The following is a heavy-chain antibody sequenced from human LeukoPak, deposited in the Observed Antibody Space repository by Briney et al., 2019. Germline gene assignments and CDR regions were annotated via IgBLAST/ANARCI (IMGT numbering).Heavy chain of an antibody. CDR1: GYTFTSYY. J-gene: IGHJ4*02. V-gene: IGHV1-46*01. CDR2: INPSGGST. Sequence: GASVKVSCKASGYTFTSYYMHWVRQAPGQGLEWMGIINPSGGSTSYAQKFQDRVTMTRDTSISTAYMELRSLTFDDTAVYYCARGAIAVAGLGGYWGQGTLVTVSS. D-gene: IGHD6-19*01. CDR3: ARGAIAVAGLGGY.